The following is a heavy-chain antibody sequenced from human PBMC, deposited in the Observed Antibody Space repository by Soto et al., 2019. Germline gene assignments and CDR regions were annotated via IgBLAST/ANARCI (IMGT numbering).Heavy chain of an antibody. CDR1: GGSISSYY. CDR3: ARLFISSPGYYYYYYMDV. J-gene: IGHJ6*03. D-gene: IGHD6-13*01. Sequence: SETLSLTCTASGGSISSYYWSWIRQPPGKGLEWIGYIYYSGSTNYNPSLKSRVTISVDTSKNQFSLKLSSVTAADTAVYYCARLFISSPGYYYYYYMDVWGKGTTVTVFS. CDR2: IYYSGST. V-gene: IGHV4-59*08.